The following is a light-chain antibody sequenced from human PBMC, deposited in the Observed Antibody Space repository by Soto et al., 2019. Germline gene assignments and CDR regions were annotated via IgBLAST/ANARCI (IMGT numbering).Light chain of an antibody. CDR2: LEGSGSY. J-gene: IGLJ3*02. CDR1: SGHSSYI. V-gene: IGLV4-60*02. CDR3: ETWDSNTHTV. Sequence: QLVLTQSSSASASLGSSVKLTCTLSSGHSSYIIARHQQQPGKAPRYLMKLEGSGSYNKGSGVPDRFSGSSSGADRYLTIYNLQFEDEADYYCETWDSNTHTVFGGGTKLTVL.